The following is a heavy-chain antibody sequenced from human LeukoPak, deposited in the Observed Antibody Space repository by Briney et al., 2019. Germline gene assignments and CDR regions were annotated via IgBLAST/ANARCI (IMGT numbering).Heavy chain of an antibody. V-gene: IGHV3-48*03. D-gene: IGHD3-10*01. CDR1: GFTFSSCE. CDR3: ARTGTTVRT. CDR2: ISSSGSTI. J-gene: IGHJ5*02. Sequence: GGSLRLSCAASGFTFSSCEMNWVRQAPGKGLEWVSYISSSGSTIYYADSVKGRFTISRDNAKNSLYLQMNSLRAEDTAVYYCARTGTTVRTWGQGTLVTVSS.